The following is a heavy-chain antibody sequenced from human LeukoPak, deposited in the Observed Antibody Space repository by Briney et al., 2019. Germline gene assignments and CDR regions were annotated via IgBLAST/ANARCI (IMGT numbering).Heavy chain of an antibody. CDR2: IYPGDSDT. CDR3: ARHLVSSGYINWFDP. D-gene: IGHD5-24*01. Sequence: GESLKISCKGSGYSFTSYWIGWVRQMPGKGLEWMGIIYPGDSDTRYSPSFQGQVTISADKSITTAYLQWSSLKASDTAIYYCARHLVSSGYINWFDPWGQGTPVTVSS. J-gene: IGHJ5*02. CDR1: GYSFTSYW. V-gene: IGHV5-51*01.